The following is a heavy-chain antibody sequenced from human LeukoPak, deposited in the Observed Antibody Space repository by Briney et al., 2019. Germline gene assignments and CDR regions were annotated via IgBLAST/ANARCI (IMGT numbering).Heavy chain of an antibody. D-gene: IGHD3-16*01. V-gene: IGHV3-7*01. CDR1: GFTFSSYW. Sequence: GGSLRLSCAASGFTFSSYWMSWVHQAPGKGLEWVANIKQDGSEKYYVDSVKGRFTISRDNAKNSLYLQMNSLRAEDTAVYYCARGGRLRPLSYWGQGTLVTVSS. J-gene: IGHJ4*02. CDR3: ARGGRLRPLSY. CDR2: IKQDGSEK.